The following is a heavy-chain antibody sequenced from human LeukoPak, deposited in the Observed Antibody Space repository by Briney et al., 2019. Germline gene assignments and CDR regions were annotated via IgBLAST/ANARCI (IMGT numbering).Heavy chain of an antibody. Sequence: GSLRCTCAASGFTFSSYRLNWVRQAPGKGLEWVAFIWYDGSNKYYADSVKGRFTISRDNSENTLYLQMSSLRAEDTALYYCARDSGYGNNTFPTAANWGQETLVTVSS. CDR2: IWYDGSNK. J-gene: IGHJ4*02. D-gene: IGHD5-24*01. CDR1: GFTFSSYR. V-gene: IGHV3-33*01. CDR3: ARDSGYGNNTFPTAAN.